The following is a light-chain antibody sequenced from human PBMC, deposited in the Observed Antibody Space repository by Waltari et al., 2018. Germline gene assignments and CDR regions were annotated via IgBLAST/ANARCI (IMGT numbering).Light chain of an antibody. CDR3: QQSYSVPHIT. J-gene: IGKJ1*01. CDR2: TAS. Sequence: DIQMTQSPSSLSASVGDRVTITCRASQTITTYVNWYQQKPGKAPNLLIYTASSLQSGVPSRVSGSASGTDFTLTISNLQPEDFATYYCQQSYSVPHITFGQGTKVEVK. CDR1: QTITTY. V-gene: IGKV1-39*01.